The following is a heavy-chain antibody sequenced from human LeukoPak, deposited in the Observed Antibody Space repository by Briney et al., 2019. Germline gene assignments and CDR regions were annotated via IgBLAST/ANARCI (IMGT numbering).Heavy chain of an antibody. CDR1: GITLSNYG. D-gene: IGHD1-26*01. Sequence: PGGSLRLSCAVSGITLSNYGMSWVRQAPGKGLEWVVGISDSGGRTNYADSVKGRFTISRDNAKNSLYLQMNSLRAEDTAVYYCARDKEGGDSGSYKPHYYYYYGMDVWGQGTTVSVSS. J-gene: IGHJ6*02. CDR2: ISDSGGRT. CDR3: ARDKEGGDSGSYKPHYYYYYGMDV. V-gene: IGHV3-23*01.